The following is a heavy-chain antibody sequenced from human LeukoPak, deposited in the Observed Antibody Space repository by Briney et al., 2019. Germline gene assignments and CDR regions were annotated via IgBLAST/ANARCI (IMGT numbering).Heavy chain of an antibody. J-gene: IGHJ2*01. CDR3: ARHSYCSSTSCYSWYFDL. CDR1: GFTFSSYA. D-gene: IGHD2-2*02. CDR2: IYYSGSN. Sequence: GSLRLSCAASGFTFSSYAMSWVRQAPGKGLEWIGSIYYSGSNYYNPSLKSRVTISVDTSKNQFSLKLSSVTAADTAVYYCARHSYCSSTSCYSWYFDLWGRGTLVTVSS. V-gene: IGHV4-39*01.